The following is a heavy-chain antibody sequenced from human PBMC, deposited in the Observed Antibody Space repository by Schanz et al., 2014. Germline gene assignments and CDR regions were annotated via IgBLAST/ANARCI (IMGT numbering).Heavy chain of an antibody. J-gene: IGHJ5*02. CDR2: IYYSGNT. V-gene: IGHV4-39*01. CDR3: ARQNLGYCSSTDCKNWFDP. CDR1: GGSISTSNHY. Sequence: QLQLQESGPGLVKPLETLSLTCTVSGGSISTSNHYWGWIRQPPGKGLEWIGSIYYSGNTYYNPSSRSGVTISVHTSKNQFSRRRSSVTAADTAVYYCARQNLGYCSSTDCKNWFDPWGQGTLVTVSS. D-gene: IGHD2-2*01.